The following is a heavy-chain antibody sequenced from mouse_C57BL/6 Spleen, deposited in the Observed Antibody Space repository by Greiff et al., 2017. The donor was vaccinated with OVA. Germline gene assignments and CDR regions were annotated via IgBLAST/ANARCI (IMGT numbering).Heavy chain of an antibody. CDR1: GYTFTDYN. J-gene: IGHJ2*01. D-gene: IGHD4-1*01. V-gene: IGHV1-22*01. Sequence: VQLKQSGPELVKPGASVKMSCKASGYTFTDYNMHWVKQSHGKSLEWIGYINPNNGGTSYNQKFKGKATLTVNKSSSTAYMELRSLTSEDSAVYYCARILGAFFDYWGQGTTLTVSS. CDR3: ARILGAFFDY. CDR2: INPNNGGT.